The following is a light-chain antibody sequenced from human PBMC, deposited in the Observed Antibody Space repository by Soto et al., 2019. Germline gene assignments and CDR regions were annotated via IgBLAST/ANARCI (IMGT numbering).Light chain of an antibody. CDR3: QSYDNRLTGSVV. V-gene: IGLV1-40*01. CDR2: DNI. CDR1: SSNLGAGYD. Sequence: VLTQPPSVSGAPGQTVTISCTGSSSNLGAGYDVNWYQQSPGAAPKLLISDNINRPSGVPDRISGSKSGTSASLAIAGLQADDEADYYCQSYDNRLTGSVVFGGGTKVTVL. J-gene: IGLJ2*01.